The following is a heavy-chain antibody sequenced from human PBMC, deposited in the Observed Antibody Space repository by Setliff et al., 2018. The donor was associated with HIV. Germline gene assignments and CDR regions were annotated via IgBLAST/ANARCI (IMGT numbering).Heavy chain of an antibody. CDR2: ISSSGSTI. V-gene: IGHV3-11*04. J-gene: IGHJ5*02. CDR1: GFTFRDYY. D-gene: IGHD3-3*01. CDR3: ARAMAADFWSAYYGSKGGPAFDP. Sequence: PGGSLRLSCTASGFTFRDYYMSWIRQAPGKGLAWVSYISSSGSTIYYADSVKGRFPISRDNAKNSLYLQMNSLRAEDTAVYYCARAMAADFWSAYYGSKGGPAFDPWGQGTLVTVSS.